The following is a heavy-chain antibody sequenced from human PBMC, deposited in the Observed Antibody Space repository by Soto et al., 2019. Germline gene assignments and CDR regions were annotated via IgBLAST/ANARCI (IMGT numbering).Heavy chain of an antibody. CDR2: IIPIFDTA. Sequence: QVQLVQSGAEVKKPGSSVKVSCKASGGTFSSYAISWVRQAPGQGLEWMGGIIPIFDTADYAQKFQGRVTITADESTITAYMELSSLRSEDTAVYYCASHGITGTWVYYYGMDVWGQGTTVTVSS. CDR3: ASHGITGTWVYYYGMDV. J-gene: IGHJ6*02. D-gene: IGHD1-7*01. V-gene: IGHV1-69*12. CDR1: GGTFSSYA.